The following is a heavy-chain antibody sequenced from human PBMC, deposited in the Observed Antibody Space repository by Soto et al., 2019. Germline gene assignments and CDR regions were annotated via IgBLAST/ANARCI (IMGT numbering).Heavy chain of an antibody. CDR1: GGSISSNY. CDR3: ARYRREAVAGYTLDN. J-gene: IGHJ4*02. V-gene: IGHV4-59*01. CDR2: VYNSGST. Sequence: SETLSLTCTVSGGSISSNYWSWIRQPPVKGREWIWYVYNSGSTNYNPSLKSLVTISEDTSKSQFSLKVNSMTAADTAVYYCARYRREAVAGYTLDNWGQGILVTVSS. D-gene: IGHD6-13*01.